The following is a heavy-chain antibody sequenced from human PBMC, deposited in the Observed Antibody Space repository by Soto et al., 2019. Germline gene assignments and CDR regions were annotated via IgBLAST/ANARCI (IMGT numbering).Heavy chain of an antibody. CDR2: IYYSGST. Sequence: PSETLSLTCTVSGGSISSYYWSWIRQPPGKGLEWIGYIYYSGSTNYNPSLKSRVTISVDTSKNQFSLKLSSVTAADTAVYYCARIGGGSCYSGAFDIWGQGTMVTVSS. J-gene: IGHJ3*02. CDR3: ARIGGGSCYSGAFDI. CDR1: GGSISSYY. D-gene: IGHD2-15*01. V-gene: IGHV4-59*08.